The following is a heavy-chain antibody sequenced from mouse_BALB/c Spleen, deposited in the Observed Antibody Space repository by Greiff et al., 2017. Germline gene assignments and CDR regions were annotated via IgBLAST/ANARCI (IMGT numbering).Heavy chain of an antibody. CDR3: ARRGPYDYFDY. CDR2: IDPYNGGT. J-gene: IGHJ2*01. V-gene: IGHV1S135*01. D-gene: IGHD2-12*01. Sequence: VQLKESGPELGKPGASVKISCKASGYSFTGYNMYWVKQSHRKSLEWIGYIDPYNGGTSYNQKSKGKATLTVDKSSSTAYMHLNSLTSEDSAIYYCARRGPYDYFDYWGQGTTLTVSS. CDR1: GYSFTGYN.